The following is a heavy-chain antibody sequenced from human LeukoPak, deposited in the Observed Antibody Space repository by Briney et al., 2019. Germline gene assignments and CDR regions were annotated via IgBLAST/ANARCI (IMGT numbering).Heavy chain of an antibody. J-gene: IGHJ4*02. CDR2: INHSGST. Sequence: SETLSLTCAVYGGSFSGYYWSWIRQPPGKGLEWIGEINHSGSTNYNPSLKSRVTISVDTSKNQFSLKLSSVTAADTAVYYYARGASRGYSYGPRRFDYWGQGTLVTVSS. CDR3: ARGASRGYSYGPRRFDY. CDR1: GGSFSGYY. D-gene: IGHD5-18*01. V-gene: IGHV4-34*01.